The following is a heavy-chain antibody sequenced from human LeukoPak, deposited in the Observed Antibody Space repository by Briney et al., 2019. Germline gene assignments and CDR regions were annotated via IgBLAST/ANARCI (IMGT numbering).Heavy chain of an antibody. CDR3: AKLGSDCGDLDFDY. CDR1: GLTFSSYE. CDR2: ISSSGSTI. J-gene: IGHJ4*02. V-gene: IGHV3-48*03. D-gene: IGHD4-17*01. Sequence: GGSLRLSCAASGLTFSSYEMNWVRQAPGKGLEWVSYISSSGSTIYYADSVKGRFTISRDNAKNSLYLQMNSLRAEDTAVYYCAKLGSDCGDLDFDYWGQGTLVTVSS.